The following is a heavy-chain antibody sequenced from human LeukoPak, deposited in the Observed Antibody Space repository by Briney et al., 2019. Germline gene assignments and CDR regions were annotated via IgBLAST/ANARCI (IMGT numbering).Heavy chain of an antibody. CDR2: IHYSGST. Sequence: SETLSLTCTVSGGSISSYYWSWIRQPPGKTLEGIGYIHYSGSTNYNPSLKSRVTISVDTSKNQFSLKLSSVTAADTAVYYCARARYHTEMTYFRTVYYFDYWGQGTLVTVSS. D-gene: IGHD3/OR15-3a*01. V-gene: IGHV4-59*01. CDR1: GGSISSYY. CDR3: ARARYHTEMTYFRTVYYFDY. J-gene: IGHJ4*02.